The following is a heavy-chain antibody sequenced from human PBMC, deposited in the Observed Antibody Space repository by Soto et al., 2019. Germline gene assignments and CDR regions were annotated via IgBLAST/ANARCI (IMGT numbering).Heavy chain of an antibody. J-gene: IGHJ4*02. CDR3: ARGGRYYYDSSGYYHFDH. D-gene: IGHD3-22*01. CDR2: IWYDGSNK. Sequence: GGSLRLSCAASGFTFSSYGMHWVRQAPGKGLEWVAVIWYDGSNKYYADSVKGRFTISRDNSKNTLYLQMNSLRAEDTAVYYCARGGRYYYDSSGYYHFDHWGQGTLVTVSS. V-gene: IGHV3-33*01. CDR1: GFTFSSYG.